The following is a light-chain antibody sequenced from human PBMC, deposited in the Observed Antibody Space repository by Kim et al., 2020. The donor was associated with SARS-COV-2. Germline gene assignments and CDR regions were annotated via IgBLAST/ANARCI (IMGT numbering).Light chain of an antibody. CDR1: QGIRTD. Sequence: DIQMTQSPSSLSASVGDRVTITCRASQGIRTDLAWYQQKAGKAPKRLIYAASILQSGVPSRFSGSGLGTEFTLTIDSFQSEDFATYYCLQHDSYPWTFGQGTKVDIK. J-gene: IGKJ1*01. CDR2: AAS. V-gene: IGKV1-17*01. CDR3: LQHDSYPWT.